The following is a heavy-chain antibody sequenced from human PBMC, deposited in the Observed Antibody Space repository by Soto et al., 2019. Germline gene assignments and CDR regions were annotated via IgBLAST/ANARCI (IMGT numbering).Heavy chain of an antibody. V-gene: IGHV3-23*01. J-gene: IGHJ4*02. D-gene: IGHD1-1*01. Sequence: EVQLLESGGGSVQPGGSLRLSCAASGFTFSSYGMSWVRQAPGKGLEWVSGISGSGGSTYYADSVKGRFTISRDNSNNTLYLQMNSLRAEDTAVYYCATRTTDWYNHFDSWGQGTLVTVSS. CDR3: ATRTTDWYNHFDS. CDR1: GFTFSSYG. CDR2: ISGSGGST.